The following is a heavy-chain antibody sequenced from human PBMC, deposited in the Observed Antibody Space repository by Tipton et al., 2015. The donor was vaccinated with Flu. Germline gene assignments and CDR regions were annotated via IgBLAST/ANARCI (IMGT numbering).Heavy chain of an antibody. V-gene: IGHV4-38-2*01. Sequence: LRLSCAVSGDSISSDFYWAWIRQFPGKGLEWIGTVSRTGSTIYNPSLKSRVTISIDTSKNQFSLNMRSGTAADMAVYYCARRDYSNYVSDPKSWFDPWGQGTLVAVSS. D-gene: IGHD4-11*01. J-gene: IGHJ5*02. CDR3: ARRDYSNYVSDPKSWFDP. CDR1: GDSISSDFY. CDR2: VSRTGST.